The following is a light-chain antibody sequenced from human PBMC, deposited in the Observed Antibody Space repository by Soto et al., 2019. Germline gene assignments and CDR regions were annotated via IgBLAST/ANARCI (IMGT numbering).Light chain of an antibody. V-gene: IGKV3D-15*01. Sequence: EVVMTQSPATLSLSPGERATLSCRASQSVSSSLAWYQQKPGQAPRLLIYGASTRATGIPARFSGSGSGTEFTLTISSLQSADFAVYYCQQYIDWPLTFGGGTNVEIK. CDR3: QQYIDWPLT. CDR1: QSVSSS. CDR2: GAS. J-gene: IGKJ4*01.